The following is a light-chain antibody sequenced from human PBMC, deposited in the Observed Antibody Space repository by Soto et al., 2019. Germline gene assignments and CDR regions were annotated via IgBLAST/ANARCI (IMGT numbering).Light chain of an antibody. Sequence: QSALTQPASVSASPGQSITISCTGTSSDVGGYNYVSWYQQHPGKAPKLIIYEVNNRPSGVSNRFSGSKSGNTASLTISGLQPEDEADYYCTSYTSRNIYFFGSGTKLTVL. CDR2: EVN. J-gene: IGLJ1*01. CDR3: TSYTSRNIYF. V-gene: IGLV2-14*01. CDR1: SSDVGGYNY.